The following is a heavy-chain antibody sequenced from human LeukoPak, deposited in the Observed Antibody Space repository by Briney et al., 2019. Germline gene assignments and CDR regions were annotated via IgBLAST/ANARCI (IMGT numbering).Heavy chain of an antibody. Sequence: PSETLSLTCTVSGVSITSGDDYWSWIRQPPGKGLEWIGEINHSGSTNYNPSLKSRVTISADTSKNQFSLKLSSVTAADTAVYYCARAGYSSSPRYYYYYGMDVWGQGTTVTVSS. D-gene: IGHD6-6*01. CDR1: GVSITSGDDY. CDR2: INHSGST. CDR3: ARAGYSSSPRYYYYYGMDV. V-gene: IGHV4-34*01. J-gene: IGHJ6*02.